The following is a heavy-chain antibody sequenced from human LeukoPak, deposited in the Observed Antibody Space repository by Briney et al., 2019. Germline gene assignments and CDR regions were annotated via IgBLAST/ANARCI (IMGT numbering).Heavy chain of an antibody. J-gene: IGHJ6*02. V-gene: IGHV3-9*01. D-gene: IGHD2-2*01. Sequence: PGGSLRLSCAASGFTFDDYAMHWVRQAPGKGLEWVSGISWNSGSIGYADSVKGRFTISRDNAKNTLYLQMNSLRAEDTAVFYCGRGGSCTTTSCSPWVYYVMDVWGQGTTVTVSS. CDR3: GRGGSCTTTSCSPWVYYVMDV. CDR2: ISWNSGSI. CDR1: GFTFDDYA.